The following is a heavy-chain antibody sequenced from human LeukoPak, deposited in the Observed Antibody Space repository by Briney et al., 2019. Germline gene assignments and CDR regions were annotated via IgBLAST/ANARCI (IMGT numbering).Heavy chain of an antibody. V-gene: IGHV3-23*01. D-gene: IGHD7-27*01. CDR3: AKDGGLWVSAHWGDS. J-gene: IGHJ4*02. CDR1: GFTFSSYT. Sequence: GRSLKLSCAASGFTFSSYTMSWVRQAPGKGLEWVSTITTSDGNTYYADSVKGRFTVSRDNSKNTLYLQMNSLRAEDTAVYYCAKDGGLWVSAHWGDSWGRGTLVTVSS. CDR2: ITTSDGNT.